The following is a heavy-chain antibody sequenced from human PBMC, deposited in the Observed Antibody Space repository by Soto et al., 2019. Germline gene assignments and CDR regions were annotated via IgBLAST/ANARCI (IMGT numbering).Heavy chain of an antibody. J-gene: IGHJ6*02. CDR1: GYSISGGYC. Sequence: ETLSLTRAVSGYSISGGYCWGWIRQPPGKGLEWIGSIYHSGSTYYNPSLKSRVTIAVDTSKNQFSLKLSSVTAADTAVYYCERDPGIAAAAPILYFYYGMDVWGQGTTVTVSS. CDR3: ERDPGIAAAAPILYFYYGMDV. CDR2: IYHSGST. V-gene: IGHV4-38-2*02. D-gene: IGHD6-13*01.